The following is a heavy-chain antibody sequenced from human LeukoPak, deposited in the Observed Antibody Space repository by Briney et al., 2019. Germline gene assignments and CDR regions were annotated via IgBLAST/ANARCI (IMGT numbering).Heavy chain of an antibody. Sequence: SVKVSCKTSGGTFSSSAITWVRQAPGQGLEWMGRIIPVLNITTYAQKFQGSVTITADTSTSTVYMELSSLRLEDTAVYYCAKSAVAVGLGAFDVWGRGTVVTVSS. J-gene: IGHJ3*01. D-gene: IGHD3-16*01. V-gene: IGHV1-69*04. CDR2: IIPVLNIT. CDR3: AKSAVAVGLGAFDV. CDR1: GGTFSSSA.